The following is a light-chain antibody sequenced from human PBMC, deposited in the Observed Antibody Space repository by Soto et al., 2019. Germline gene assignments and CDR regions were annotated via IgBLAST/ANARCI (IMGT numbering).Light chain of an antibody. CDR1: SSDIGGYNY. CDR2: DVS. J-gene: IGLJ2*01. CDR3: ASYTDRRTLVV. Sequence: QSALTQPASVSGSPGQSITISCTGSSSDIGGYNYVSWFRQHPGKAPQVIIYDVSDRPSGVSNRFSGSKSGNTASLTISGLQAEDEADYYRASYTDRRTLVVFGGGTKLTVL. V-gene: IGLV2-14*01.